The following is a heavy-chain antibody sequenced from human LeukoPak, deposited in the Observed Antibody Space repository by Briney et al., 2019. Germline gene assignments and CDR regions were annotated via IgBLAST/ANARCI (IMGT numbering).Heavy chain of an antibody. CDR3: ARATYYDTLTGYYKGLDF. V-gene: IGHV4-4*02. D-gene: IGHD3-9*01. J-gene: IGHJ4*02. CDR2: IYHSGST. Sequence: SGTLSLTCAVSGGSISSGYWCCLRRQPPGKRLEWVGVIYHSGSTNYNASLKSRVTISADKSKNQFSLSLSSVTAADTAVYYCARATYYDTLTGYYKGLDFGGQGTLVTVSS. CDR1: GGSISSGYW.